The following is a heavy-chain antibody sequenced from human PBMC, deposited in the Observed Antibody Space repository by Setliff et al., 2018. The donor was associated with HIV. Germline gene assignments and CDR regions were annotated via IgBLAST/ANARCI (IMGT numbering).Heavy chain of an antibody. CDR2: IDYSGST. D-gene: IGHD2-15*01. V-gene: IGHV4-59*01. J-gene: IGHJ6*03. CDR3: ARVLTVGDCSAGSCYSRAYYYYHMDV. Sequence: SETLSLTCTVSGGPLSSYYWNWIQQLPGKGLEWIGDIDYSGSTNYNPSLQSRVIISPDTSKNQFSLKLSSVTAADTAVYYCARVLTVGDCSAGSCYSRAYYYYHMDVWGKGTAVTVSS. CDR1: GGPLSSYY.